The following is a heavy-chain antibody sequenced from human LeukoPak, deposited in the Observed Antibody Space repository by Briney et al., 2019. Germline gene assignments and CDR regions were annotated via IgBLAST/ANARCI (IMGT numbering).Heavy chain of an antibody. CDR1: GYTFTGYY. Sequence: ASVKVSCKASGYTFTGYYMHWVRQAPGQGLEWMGWINPNSGGTNYAQKFQGRGTMTRDTSISTAYMELSRLRSDDTAVYYCARERYNYYYYYYMDVWGKGTTVTISS. V-gene: IGHV1-2*02. CDR3: ARERYNYYYYYYMDV. CDR2: INPNSGGT. J-gene: IGHJ6*03. D-gene: IGHD1-14*01.